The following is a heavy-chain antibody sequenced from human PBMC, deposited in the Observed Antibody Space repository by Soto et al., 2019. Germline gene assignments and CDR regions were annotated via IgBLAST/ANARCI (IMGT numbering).Heavy chain of an antibody. J-gene: IGHJ4*02. CDR1: GLTFTSYS. V-gene: IGHV3-48*04. CDR3: ARDWFGESL. CDR2: ISSSSSTI. Sequence: GGSLRLSCAASGLTFTSYSMNWVRQAPGKGLEWVAFISSSSSTIYYADSVKGRFTISRDNTKNTLSLQMNSLRAEDTAVYYCARDWFGESLWGQGTLVTVSS. D-gene: IGHD3-10*01.